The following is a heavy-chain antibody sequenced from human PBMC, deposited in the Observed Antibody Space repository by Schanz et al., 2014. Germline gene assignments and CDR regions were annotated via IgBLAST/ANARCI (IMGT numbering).Heavy chain of an antibody. CDR1: GGSSSDCY. V-gene: IGHV4-34*01. D-gene: IGHD1-26*01. Sequence: QVQLQQWGAGLLKASETLSLTCAVYGGSSSDCYWSWIRQPPGKGLEWIGYISFSGYTYYSPTLKSRVTMSLDTSKNQFSLMLTSVNVADTAVYYCARAVGATNLDYWGQGTLVTVSS. CDR3: ARAVGATNLDY. J-gene: IGHJ4*02. CDR2: ISFSGYT.